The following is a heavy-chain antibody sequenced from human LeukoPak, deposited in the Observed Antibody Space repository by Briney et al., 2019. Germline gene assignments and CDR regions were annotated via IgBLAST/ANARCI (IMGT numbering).Heavy chain of an antibody. CDR1: GYTFTSYD. CDR2: MNPNSGNT. D-gene: IGHD2-2*01. J-gene: IGHJ4*02. Sequence: ASVKVSCKASGYTFTSYDINWVRQATGQGLEWMGWMNPNSGNTGYAQKFQGRVTITRNTSISTAYMELSSLTSDDAAVYYCARANDLWYYAQWGQGTLITVSS. CDR3: ARANDLWYYAQ. V-gene: IGHV1-8*03.